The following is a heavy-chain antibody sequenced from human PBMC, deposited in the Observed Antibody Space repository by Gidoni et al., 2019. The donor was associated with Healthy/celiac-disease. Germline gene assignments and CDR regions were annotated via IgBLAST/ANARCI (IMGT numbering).Heavy chain of an antibody. CDR3: ARTSMVRGVIYGMDV. D-gene: IGHD3-10*01. CDR1: GFSLSTSGMC. CDR2: IDWDDDK. V-gene: IGHV2-70*01. Sequence: QVTLRESGPALVKPTQTLTLTCTFSGFSLSTSGMCVSWIRQPPGKALECLALIDWDDDKYYSTSLKTRLTISKDTSKNQVVLTMTNMDPVDTATYYCARTSMVRGVIYGMDVWGQGTTVTVSS. J-gene: IGHJ6*02.